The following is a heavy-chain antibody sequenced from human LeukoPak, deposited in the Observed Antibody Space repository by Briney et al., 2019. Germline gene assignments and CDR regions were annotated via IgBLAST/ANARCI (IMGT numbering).Heavy chain of an antibody. D-gene: IGHD3-10*01. J-gene: IGHJ4*02. CDR2: ISYDGSNK. CDR1: GFTFSSYG. Sequence: PGGSLRLSCAASGFTFSSYGMHWVRQAPGKGLEWVAVISYDGSNKYYADPVKGRFTISRDNSKNTLYLQMNSLRAEDTAVYYCAKLTGYYGSGSYPFDYWGQGTLVTVSS. V-gene: IGHV3-30*18. CDR3: AKLTGYYGSGSYPFDY.